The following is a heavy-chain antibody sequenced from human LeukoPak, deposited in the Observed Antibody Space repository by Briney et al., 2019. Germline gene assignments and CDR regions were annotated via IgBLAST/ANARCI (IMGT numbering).Heavy chain of an antibody. V-gene: IGHV4-39*02. J-gene: IGHJ1*01. D-gene: IGHD5-24*01. CDR2: AYYGGSS. CDR3: ARLAGLGRWLQFTH. CDR1: GASVTTSKTY. Sequence: SETLSLTRSVSGASVTTSKTYWGWIRQPPGKGLEWIGTAYYGGSSYYKTSLKSRVTIPFDTTKNHFSLTLASVTAADTAVYYCARLAGLGRWLQFTHWGQGILVSVSS.